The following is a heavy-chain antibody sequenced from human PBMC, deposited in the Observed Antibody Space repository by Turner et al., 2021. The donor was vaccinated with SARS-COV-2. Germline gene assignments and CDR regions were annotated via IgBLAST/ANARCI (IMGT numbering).Heavy chain of an antibody. CDR2: IKQDESEK. V-gene: IGHV3-7*03. D-gene: IGHD2-15*01. CDR1: AFTFNNFW. CDR3: ARDRSGIRDFYYYYAMDV. Sequence: ELQLVDSGRDLVHPAGSLSLSCVASAFTFNNFWMSWVRQAHGKGLEWVANIKQDESEKYYVDYVKGRVSIARDKAENSLYMEMNSLRAEDTAVYYCARDRSGIRDFYYYYAMDVWGQGTTVTVSS. J-gene: IGHJ6*02.